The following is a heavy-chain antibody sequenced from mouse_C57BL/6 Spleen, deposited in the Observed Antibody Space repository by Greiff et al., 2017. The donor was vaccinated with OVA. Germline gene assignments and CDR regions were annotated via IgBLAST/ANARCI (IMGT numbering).Heavy chain of an antibody. CDR2: IDPSDSYT. CDR1: GYTFTSYW. V-gene: IGHV1-69*01. CDR3: AKGRYSLFDY. Sequence: QVQLQQPGAELVMPGASVKLSCKASGYTFTSYWMHWVKQRPGQGLEWIGEIDPSDSYTNYNQKFKGKSTLTVDKSSSTAYMQLSSLTSEDSAVYYCAKGRYSLFDYGGQGTTLTVSS. D-gene: IGHD2-12*01. J-gene: IGHJ2*01.